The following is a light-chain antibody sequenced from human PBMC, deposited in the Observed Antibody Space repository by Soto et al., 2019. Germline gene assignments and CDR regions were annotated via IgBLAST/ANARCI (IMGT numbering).Light chain of an antibody. CDR2: DAS. CDR3: QQYDTLPRT. Sequence: DIQMTQSPSSLSASVGDRVTITCQASHDISNYLNWYQQKPGKAPKLLIYDASNLQTGVPSRFSGSGSETDFTFTISSLQPEDIATYYCQQYDTLPRTFGGGTKVDIK. J-gene: IGKJ4*01. CDR1: HDISNY. V-gene: IGKV1-33*01.